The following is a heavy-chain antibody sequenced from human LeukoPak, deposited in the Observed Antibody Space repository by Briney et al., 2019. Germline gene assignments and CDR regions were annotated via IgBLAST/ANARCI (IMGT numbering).Heavy chain of an antibody. J-gene: IGHJ4*02. V-gene: IGHV1-18*04. CDR1: GYTFINYG. D-gene: IGHD3-22*01. Sequence: ASVTVSCTASGYTFINYGITWVRQAPGQGLEWMVWISGYNDNTNYAQNLQGRVTMSADTSTNTTYMELRGLGFDDTAVYYCARGGVSSAYVDYWGQGTLVSVSS. CDR3: ARGGVSSAYVDY. CDR2: ISGYNDNT.